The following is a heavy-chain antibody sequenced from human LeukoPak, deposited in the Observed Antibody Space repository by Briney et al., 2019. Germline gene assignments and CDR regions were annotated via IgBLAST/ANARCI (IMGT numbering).Heavy chain of an antibody. D-gene: IGHD2-2*01. CDR2: ISTYNGNT. V-gene: IGHV1-18*01. CDR1: GYTFTSCG. J-gene: IGHJ4*02. CDR3: ARDYCSSTSCYFDY. Sequence: GASVKVSCKASGYTFTSCGITWVRQAPGQGLEWMGWISTYNGNTNYAQKVQGRITMTTDTSTSTAYMELRSLRSDDTAVYYCARDYCSSTSCYFDYWGQGTLVTVSS.